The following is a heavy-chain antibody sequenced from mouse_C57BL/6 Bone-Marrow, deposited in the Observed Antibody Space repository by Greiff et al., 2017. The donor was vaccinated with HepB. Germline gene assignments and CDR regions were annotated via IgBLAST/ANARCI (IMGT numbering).Heavy chain of an antibody. CDR3: ARYYGNYVWYFDV. J-gene: IGHJ1*03. V-gene: IGHV1-18*01. D-gene: IGHD2-1*01. CDR2: INPNNGGT. CDR1: GYTFPDYN. Sequence: VQLKQSGPELVKPGASVKIPCKASGYTFPDYNMDWVKQSHGKSLEWIGDINPNNGGTIYNQKFKGKATLTVDKSSSTAYMELRSLTSEDTAVYYCARYYGNYVWYFDVWGTGTTVTVSS.